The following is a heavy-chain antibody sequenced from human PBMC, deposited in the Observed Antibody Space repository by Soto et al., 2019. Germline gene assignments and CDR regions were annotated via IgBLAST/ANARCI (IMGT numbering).Heavy chain of an antibody. Sequence: QVQLVESGGGVVQPGRSLRLSCVASGFTFSNYGMHWVRQAPGKGPEWGAVIWYDGSNKDYADSVKGRFTISRDNSRNTLYLQMNSLRAEDTAVYYCASALETGDYWGQGTLVTVSS. CDR2: IWYDGSNK. CDR3: ASALETGDY. V-gene: IGHV3-33*01. CDR1: GFTFSNYG. J-gene: IGHJ4*02. D-gene: IGHD3-10*01.